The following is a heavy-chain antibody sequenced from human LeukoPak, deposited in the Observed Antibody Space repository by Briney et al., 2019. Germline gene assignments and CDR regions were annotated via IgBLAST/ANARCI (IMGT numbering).Heavy chain of an antibody. Sequence: GSLRLSCAASGFTFSGSAMHWVRQASGKGLEWVGRIRSKANSYATAYAASVKGRFTISRDDSKNTAYLQMNSLKTEDTAVYYCTRSYYDYVWGSYRYKPTGDYWGQGTLVTVSS. J-gene: IGHJ4*02. CDR2: IRSKANSYAT. CDR3: TRSYYDYVWGSYRYKPTGDY. D-gene: IGHD3-16*02. V-gene: IGHV3-73*01. CDR1: GFTFSGSA.